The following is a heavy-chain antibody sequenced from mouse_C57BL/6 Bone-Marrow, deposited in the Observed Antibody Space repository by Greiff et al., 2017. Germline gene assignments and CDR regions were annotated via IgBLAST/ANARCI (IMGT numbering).Heavy chain of an antibody. J-gene: IGHJ2*01. V-gene: IGHV5-17*01. CDR1: GFTFSDYG. CDR2: ISSGSSTI. D-gene: IGHD3-2*02. Sequence: EVKLMESGGGLVKPGGSLKLSCAASGFTFSDYGMHWVRQAPEKGLEWVAYISSGSSTIYYADTVKGRFTIARDNAKNTLFLQMTSLRSEDTAMYYGARGGAQALFDYWGQGTTLTVSS. CDR3: ARGGAQALFDY.